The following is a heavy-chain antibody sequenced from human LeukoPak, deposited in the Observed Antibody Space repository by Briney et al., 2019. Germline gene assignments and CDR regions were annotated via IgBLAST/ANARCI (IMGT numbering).Heavy chain of an antibody. CDR1: GFTFSDYY. Sequence: GGSLRLSCAASGFTFSDYYMSWIRQAPGKGLEWVSYISSSGSTIYYADSVKGRFTISRDNAKDSLYLQMNSLRAEDTAVYYCARGAPLTIFGVVIFYWGQGTLVTVSS. J-gene: IGHJ4*02. CDR3: ARGAPLTIFGVVIFY. V-gene: IGHV3-11*04. CDR2: ISSSGSTI. D-gene: IGHD3-3*01.